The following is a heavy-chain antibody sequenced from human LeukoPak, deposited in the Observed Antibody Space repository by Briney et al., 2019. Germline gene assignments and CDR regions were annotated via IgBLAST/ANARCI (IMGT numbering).Heavy chain of an antibody. D-gene: IGHD3-3*01. CDR1: GGSISSGSYY. CDR3: ARGAYDFWSGDASGAFDI. V-gene: IGHV4-61*02. CDR2: IYTSGST. J-gene: IGHJ3*02. Sequence: PSQTLSLTCTVSGGSISSGSYYWSWIRQPAGKGPEWIGRIYTSGSTNYNPSLKSRVTISVDTSKNQFSLKLSSVTAADTAVYYCARGAYDFWSGDASGAFDIWGQGTMVTVSS.